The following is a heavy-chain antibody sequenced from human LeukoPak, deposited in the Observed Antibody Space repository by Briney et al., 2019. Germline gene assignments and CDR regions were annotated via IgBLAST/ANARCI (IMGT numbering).Heavy chain of an antibody. J-gene: IGHJ4*02. CDR2: ISHDGNNK. Sequence: PGGSLRLSCAASGFTFSVYGMHWVRQAPGKGLEWVAVISHDGNNKYYEDSVKGRFSISRDNSKNTLHLQMNSLRAEDTAIYYCAKAEGVSGSLYHGDYWGQGTLVTASS. D-gene: IGHD3-10*01. CDR3: AKAEGVSGSLYHGDY. CDR1: GFTFSVYG. V-gene: IGHV3-30*18.